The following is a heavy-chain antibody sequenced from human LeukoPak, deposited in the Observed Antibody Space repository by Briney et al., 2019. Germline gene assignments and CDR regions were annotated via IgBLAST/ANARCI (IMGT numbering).Heavy chain of an antibody. CDR2: ISYDGSNK. CDR1: GVTFSSYA. CDR3: ARVRDSSGYLRYFDY. V-gene: IGHV3-30-3*01. Sequence: GGSLRLSCAASGVTFSSYAMHWVRQAPGKGLEWVAVISYDGSNKYYADSVKGRFTISRDNSKNTLYLQMNSLRAEDTAVYYCARVRDSSGYLRYFDYWGQGTLVTVSS. J-gene: IGHJ4*02. D-gene: IGHD3-22*01.